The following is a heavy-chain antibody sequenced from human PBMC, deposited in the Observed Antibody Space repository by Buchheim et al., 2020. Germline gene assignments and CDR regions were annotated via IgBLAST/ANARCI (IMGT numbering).Heavy chain of an antibody. CDR2: ISSSSSTI. CDR3: ASYRPNWGHYYMDV. CDR1: GFTFSSYS. J-gene: IGHJ6*03. Sequence: EVQLVESGGGLVQPGGSLRLSCAASGFTFSSYSMNWVRQAPGKGLEWVSYISSSSSTIYYADSVKGRFTISRDNAKNSLYLQINSLRAEDTAVYYCASYRPNWGHYYMDVWGKGTT. V-gene: IGHV3-48*01. D-gene: IGHD7-27*01.